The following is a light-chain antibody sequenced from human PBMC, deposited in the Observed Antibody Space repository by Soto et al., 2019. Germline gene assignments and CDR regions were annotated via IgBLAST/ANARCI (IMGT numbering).Light chain of an antibody. J-gene: IGKJ1*01. CDR2: AAS. CDR1: RDIDNS. Sequence: DIQVTQSPPSLSASVGDRVTITCRASRDIDNSLAWYQQVPGKAPKLLIYAASTLQSGVPSRFRGSGSGTSFILTITSLQPEDAATYYCQKYNKAPWIFGQGTKVDIK. V-gene: IGKV1-27*01. CDR3: QKYNKAPWI.